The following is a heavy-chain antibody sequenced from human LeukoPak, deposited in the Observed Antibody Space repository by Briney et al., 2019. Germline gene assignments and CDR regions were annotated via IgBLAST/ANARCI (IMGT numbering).Heavy chain of an antibody. V-gene: IGHV4-39*07. D-gene: IGHD3-22*01. CDR1: GGSISSSSYY. CDR2: IYTSGST. CDR3: AREGDSSGYYYFDY. J-gene: IGHJ4*02. Sequence: SETLSLTCTVSGGSISSSSYYWGWIRQPPGKGLEWIGRIYTSGSTNYNPSLKSRVTMSVDTSKNQFSLKLSSVTAADTAVYYCAREGDSSGYYYFDYWGQGTLVTVSS.